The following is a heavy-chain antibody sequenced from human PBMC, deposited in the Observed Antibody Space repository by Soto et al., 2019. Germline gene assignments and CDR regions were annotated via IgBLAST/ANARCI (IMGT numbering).Heavy chain of an antibody. J-gene: IGHJ4*02. D-gene: IGHD6-13*01. V-gene: IGHV2-26*01. Sequence: GSGPTLVNPTETLTLTCTVSGFSLSNARMGVSWIRQPPGKALEWLAHIFSNDEKSYSTSLKSRLTISKDTSKSQVVLTMTNMDPVDTATYYCARIIQYTGSSWPSHYFDYWGQGTLVTVSS. CDR3: ARIIQYTGSSWPSHYFDY. CDR2: IFSNDEK. CDR1: GFSLSNARMG.